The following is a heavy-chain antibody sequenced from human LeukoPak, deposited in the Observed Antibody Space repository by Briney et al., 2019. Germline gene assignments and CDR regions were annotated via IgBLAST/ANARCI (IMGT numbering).Heavy chain of an antibody. J-gene: IGHJ3*01. Sequence: GGSLRLSCAASGLIFHNYALVWIRQAPGKGPEWVSAILGGGGTFYADAVKSRFTISTDNSKNTLYLQMNSLRAEDTATYYCGQDPNGNYIGAFDFWGRGTMVTVSS. V-gene: IGHV3-23*01. CDR3: GQDPNGNYIGAFDF. CDR2: ILGGGGT. CDR1: GLIFHNYA. D-gene: IGHD4-17*01.